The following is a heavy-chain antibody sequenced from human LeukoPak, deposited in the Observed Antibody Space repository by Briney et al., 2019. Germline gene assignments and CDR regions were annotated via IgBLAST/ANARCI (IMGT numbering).Heavy chain of an antibody. J-gene: IGHJ4*02. CDR3: TREDSPFCPFAY. CDR2: IYDSGRA. V-gene: IGHV4-31*01. Sequence: SQTLSLTCTVSGGSISSGGYFWSWIRQHPGKGLELIVYIYDSGRAYYNPSLKSLVSMSVDTSNNQFSLNLSSVTAADTAVYYCTREDSPFCPFAYWGQGVLVTVSS. CDR1: GGSISSGGYF. D-gene: IGHD3-22*01.